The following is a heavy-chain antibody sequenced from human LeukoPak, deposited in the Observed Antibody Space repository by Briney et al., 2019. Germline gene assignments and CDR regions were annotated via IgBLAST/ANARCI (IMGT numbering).Heavy chain of an antibody. D-gene: IGHD2/OR15-2a*01. Sequence: GGSLRLSCAASGFTFSSYSMNWVRQAPGKGLEWVSSISSSSSYIYYADSVKGRFTISRDNAKNSLYLQMNSLRAEDTAVYYCARLPKNKNWFDPWGQGTLVTVSS. J-gene: IGHJ5*02. CDR1: GFTFSSYS. CDR3: ARLPKNKNWFDP. V-gene: IGHV3-21*01. CDR2: ISSSSSYI.